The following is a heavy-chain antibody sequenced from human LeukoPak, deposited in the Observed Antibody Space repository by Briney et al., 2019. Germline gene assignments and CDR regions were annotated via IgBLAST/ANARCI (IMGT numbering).Heavy chain of an antibody. CDR2: FFSGGSA. J-gene: IGHJ3*02. V-gene: IGHV4-59*08. Sequence: PSETLSLTCTVSGASISGYYWSWLRQPPGKGLEWIGSFFSGGSARYSPSLESRVTISEDPYNNQLSLKVTSVTAADTAVYYCARHDTGIAVAVSDAFDIWGQGTMVTVSS. D-gene: IGHD6-19*01. CDR3: ARHDTGIAVAVSDAFDI. CDR1: GASISGYY.